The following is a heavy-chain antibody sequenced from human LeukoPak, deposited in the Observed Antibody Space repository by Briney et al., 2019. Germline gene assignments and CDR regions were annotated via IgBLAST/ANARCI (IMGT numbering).Heavy chain of an antibody. D-gene: IGHD4-11*01. V-gene: IGHV1-18*01. CDR3: ARAFNSIQPLDY. Sequence: ASVKVSCEASGYSFTSYGISWVRQAPGQGLEWMGWISSYGSNTNYARRLQGRVTMTSDMSTNTVYMELRSLRSEDTAMYYCARAFNSIQPLDYWGQGTLVTVSS. CDR1: GYSFTSYG. J-gene: IGHJ4*02. CDR2: ISSYGSNT.